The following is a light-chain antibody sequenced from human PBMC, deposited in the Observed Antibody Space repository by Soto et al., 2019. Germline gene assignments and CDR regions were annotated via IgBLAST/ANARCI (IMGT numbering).Light chain of an antibody. CDR2: DAS. Sequence: AIQLTQSPSSLSASVGDRVTITCRASQGIGSALAWYQQKPGKAPKLLIYDASSLESGVPSRFSGSGSGIYFTLTISSLQSEDFATDFRQHFNLLGVVTKVDIX. CDR1: QGIGSA. CDR3: QHFNL. V-gene: IGKV1-13*02. J-gene: IGKJ4*01.